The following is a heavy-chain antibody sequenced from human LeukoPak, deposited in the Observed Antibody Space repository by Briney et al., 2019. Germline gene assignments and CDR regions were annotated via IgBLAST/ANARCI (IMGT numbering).Heavy chain of an antibody. CDR3: ARHVVSESFLVSYNGMDV. CDR1: TGSISSNTHF. Sequence: SETLSLTCAVSTGSISSNTHFWGWIRQPPGTGLEWIGSIFHGGTTNYNPSLESRLTISVDTSESQFSLKLSSVTAADTAVYYCARHVVSESFLVSYNGMDVWDQGTTVIVSS. CDR2: IFHGGTT. J-gene: IGHJ6*02. D-gene: IGHD3-16*01. V-gene: IGHV4-39*01.